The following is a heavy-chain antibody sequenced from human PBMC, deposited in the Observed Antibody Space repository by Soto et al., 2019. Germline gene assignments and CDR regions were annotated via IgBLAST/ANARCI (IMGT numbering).Heavy chain of an antibody. D-gene: IGHD3-10*01. Sequence: GSLRLSCAASGFTFGTTDMSWVRQAPGEGLEWVSTIDGSGGITYYADSVKGRFTISRDNSRNTVYLQMNSLRGDDTALYYCVKKSGWFNTWGQGALVTVSS. CDR1: GFTFGTTD. CDR3: VKKSGWFNT. J-gene: IGHJ5*02. CDR2: IDGSGGIT. V-gene: IGHV3-23*01.